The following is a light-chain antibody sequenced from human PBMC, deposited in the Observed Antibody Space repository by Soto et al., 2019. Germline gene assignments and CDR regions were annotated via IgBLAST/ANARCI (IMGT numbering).Light chain of an antibody. V-gene: IGKV3-15*01. CDR1: QSVSSN. CDR3: QQYNNWLPLT. Sequence: EIVMTQSPATLSVSPGERATLYCRASQSVSSNLAWYQQKPGQAPRLLIYGASTRATGIPARFSGSGSGTEFTLTISSLQSEDFAVYYCQQYNNWLPLTFGGGTKVDIK. J-gene: IGKJ4*01. CDR2: GAS.